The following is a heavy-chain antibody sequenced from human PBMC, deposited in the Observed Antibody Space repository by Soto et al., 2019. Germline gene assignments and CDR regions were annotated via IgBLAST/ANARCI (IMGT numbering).Heavy chain of an antibody. V-gene: IGHV3-23*01. CDR2: ISGSGGST. CDR3: AKGGIIVVVPAAIGFAAFDI. Sequence: GGSLRLSCAASGFTFSSYAMSWVRQAPGKGLEWVSAISGSGGSTYYADSVKGRFTISRDNSKNTLYLQMNSLRAEDTAVYYCAKGGIIVVVPAAIGFAAFDIWGQGTMVTVSS. CDR1: GFTFSSYA. J-gene: IGHJ3*02. D-gene: IGHD2-2*01.